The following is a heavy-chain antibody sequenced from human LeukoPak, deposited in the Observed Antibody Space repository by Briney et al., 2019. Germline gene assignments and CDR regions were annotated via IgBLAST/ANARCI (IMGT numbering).Heavy chain of an antibody. CDR1: GFTFSSYS. Sequence: GGSLRLSCVASGFTFSSYSMNWVRQAPGKGLEWVSYISSSSSTIYYADSVKGRFTISRDNAKNSLYLQMNSLRAEDTAVYYCARDSGYSGSPDYYYYYMDVWGKGTTVTVSS. J-gene: IGHJ6*03. CDR3: ARDSGYSGSPDYYYYYMDV. V-gene: IGHV3-48*01. CDR2: ISSSSSTI. D-gene: IGHD1-26*01.